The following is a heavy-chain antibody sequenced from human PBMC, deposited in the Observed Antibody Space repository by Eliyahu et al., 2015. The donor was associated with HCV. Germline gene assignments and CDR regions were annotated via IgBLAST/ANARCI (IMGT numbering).Heavy chain of an antibody. CDR2: ISWNSGSI. V-gene: IGHV3-9*01. J-gene: IGHJ6*02. CDR3: AKDIIGEQPYYGMDV. Sequence: EVQLVESGGGLXQPGRSLRLXCAXSGFTFXDYAMHWVRQAPGKGLEWVSGISWNSGSIGYADSVKGRFTISRDNAKNSLYLQMNSLRAEDTALYYCAKDIIGEQPYYGMDVWGQGTTVTVSS. CDR1: GFTFXDYA. D-gene: IGHD2-21*01.